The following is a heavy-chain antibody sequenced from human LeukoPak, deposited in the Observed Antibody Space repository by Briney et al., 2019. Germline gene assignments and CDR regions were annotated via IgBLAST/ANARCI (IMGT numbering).Heavy chain of an antibody. D-gene: IGHD2-8*01. CDR2: IYTSGST. CDR3: ARDLADCTNGVCYTNWFDP. V-gene: IGHV4-4*07. J-gene: IGHJ5*02. CDR1: GGSISSYY. Sequence: SETLSLTCTVSGGSISSYYWSWIRQPAGKGLEWIGRIYTSGSTNYNPSLKSRLTMSVDTSKNQFSLKLSSVTAADTAVYYCARDLADCTNGVCYTNWFDPWGQGTLVTVSS.